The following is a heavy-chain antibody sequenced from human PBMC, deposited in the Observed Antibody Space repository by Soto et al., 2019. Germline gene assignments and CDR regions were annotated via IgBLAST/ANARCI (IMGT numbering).Heavy chain of an antibody. Sequence: EVQLVESGGGLVQPGGSLRLSCAASGFTFSDHYMDWVRQAPGKGLEWVGRTRNKADSYTTEYAASVKGRFTISRDDSKISLYLQMNSLKTEDTAVYYCARLNYYDSSGYDYWGQGTLVTVSS. D-gene: IGHD3-22*01. CDR1: GFTFSDHY. CDR3: ARLNYYDSSGYDY. J-gene: IGHJ4*02. CDR2: TRNKADSYTT. V-gene: IGHV3-72*01.